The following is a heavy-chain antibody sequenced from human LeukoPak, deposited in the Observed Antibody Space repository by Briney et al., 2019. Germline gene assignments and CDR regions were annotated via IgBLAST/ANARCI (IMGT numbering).Heavy chain of an antibody. V-gene: IGHV3-15*01. CDR2: IKSKTDGGTT. Sequence: GGSLRLSCAASGFTFDDYGMSWVRQAPGKGLEWVGRIKSKTDGGTTDYAAPVKGRFTISRYDSKNTLYLQMNSLKTEDTAVYYCTVWAGAFDYWGQGTLVTVSS. CDR1: GFTFDDYG. J-gene: IGHJ4*02. CDR3: TVWAGAFDY. D-gene: IGHD6-19*01.